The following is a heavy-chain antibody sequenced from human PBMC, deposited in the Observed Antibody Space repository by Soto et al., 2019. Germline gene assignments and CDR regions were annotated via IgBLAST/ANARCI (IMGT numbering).Heavy chain of an antibody. CDR1: GFSLSTSGVG. V-gene: IGHV2-5*02. CDR2: IYWDDDK. Sequence: ESGPTLVKPTQTLTLTCTFSGFSLSTSGVGVGWIRQPPGKALEWLALIYWDDDKRYSPSLKSRLTIIKDTSKNQVVLTMTNMDPVDTATYFCAHRSVPIYASDYWGQGTLVTVSS. D-gene: IGHD3-9*01. J-gene: IGHJ4*02. CDR3: AHRSVPIYASDY.